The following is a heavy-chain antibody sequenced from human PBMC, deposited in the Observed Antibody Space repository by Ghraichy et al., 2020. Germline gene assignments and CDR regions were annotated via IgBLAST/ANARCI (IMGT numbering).Heavy chain of an antibody. D-gene: IGHD3-3*01. J-gene: IGHJ4*02. Sequence: GGSLRLSCVVSGLTLRRYWISWVRQVPGEGLELVANIKKDGSEEYYVDSVKGRFTISRDNTKNSLYLQMNSLRAEDTAVYYCAREWDWEVGPPTPSFGYWCQGTLVTVSS. V-gene: IGHV3-7*01. CDR2: IKKDGSEE. CDR1: GLTLRRYW. CDR3: AREWDWEVGPPTPSFGY.